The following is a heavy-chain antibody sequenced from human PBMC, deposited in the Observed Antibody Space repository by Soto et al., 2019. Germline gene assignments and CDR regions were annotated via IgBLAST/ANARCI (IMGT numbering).Heavy chain of an antibody. CDR1: GFAFYTYG. CDR2: MSYDGSKI. V-gene: IGHV3-30*18. Sequence: SRLLSCEASGFAFYTYGMHWIRQGAGQGLEWVATMSYDGSKIYYRDSVRGRFSISRDDSKRTLYLQMNSLRAEDTAVYYCAKDRDPYYYYYLMDVWGQGTTVNVS. CDR3: AKDRDPYYYYYLMDV. J-gene: IGHJ6*02.